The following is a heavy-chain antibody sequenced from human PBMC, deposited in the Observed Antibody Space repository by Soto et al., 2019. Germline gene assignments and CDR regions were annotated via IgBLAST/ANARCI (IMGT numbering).Heavy chain of an antibody. D-gene: IGHD3-22*01. CDR3: ARVLKGYYDSSGYAFDI. V-gene: IGHV1-69*13. CDR1: GGTFSSYA. CDR2: IIPIFGTA. Sequence: SVKVSCKASGGTFSSYAISWVRQAPGQGLEWMGGIIPIFGTANYAQKFQGRVTITADESTGTAYMELSSLRSEDTAVYYCARVLKGYYDSSGYAFDIWGQGTMVTVSS. J-gene: IGHJ3*02.